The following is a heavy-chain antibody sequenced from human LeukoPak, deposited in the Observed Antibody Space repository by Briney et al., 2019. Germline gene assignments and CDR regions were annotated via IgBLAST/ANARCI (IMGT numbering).Heavy chain of an antibody. V-gene: IGHV4-59*05. J-gene: IGHJ4*02. CDR1: GGSFSGYY. Sequence: PSETLSLTCAVYGGSFSGYYWGWIRQPPGRGLEWIGRISYGGSTFYNPSLNSRVTISIDTSKNQFSLKLTSVTAADTAVYYCARLNNNGGTYFDNWGQGTLVTVSS. D-gene: IGHD1/OR15-1a*01. CDR3: ARLNNNGGTYFDN. CDR2: ISYGGST.